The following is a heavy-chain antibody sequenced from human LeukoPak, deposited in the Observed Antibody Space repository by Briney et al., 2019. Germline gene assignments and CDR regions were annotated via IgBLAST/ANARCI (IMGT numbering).Heavy chain of an antibody. V-gene: IGHV3-23*01. CDR3: AKDARRYSRWYFFDH. Sequence: GGSLRLSCVASGFSFSNLAMGWVRQAPGNGLEWVSVISDSGGITYYADSVKGRFTISRDNSRNTLYLQMNSLRVDDTAVYYCAKDARRYSRWYFFDHWGQGTLVTVSS. CDR1: GFSFSNLA. CDR2: ISDSGGIT. D-gene: IGHD6-19*01. J-gene: IGHJ4*02.